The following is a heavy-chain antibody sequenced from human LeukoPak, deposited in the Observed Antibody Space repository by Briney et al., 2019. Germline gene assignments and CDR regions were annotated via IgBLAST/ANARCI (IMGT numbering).Heavy chain of an antibody. D-gene: IGHD5-18*01. V-gene: IGHV4-61*01. CDR3: ARVGGYSYGYHNYGMDV. CDR1: GGSVSSDSYY. CDR2: IYYSGST. J-gene: IGHJ6*02. Sequence: PSETLSLTCTVSGGSVSSDSYYWSWIRQPPGKGLEWIGYIYYSGSTNYNPSLKSRVTISVDTSKNQFSLKLSSVTAADTAVYYCARVGGYSYGYHNYGMDVWDQGTTVTVSS.